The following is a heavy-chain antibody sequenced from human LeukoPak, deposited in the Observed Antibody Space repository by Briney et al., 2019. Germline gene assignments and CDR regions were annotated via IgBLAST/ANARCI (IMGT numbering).Heavy chain of an antibody. J-gene: IGHJ3*02. CDR1: GYTFTSYG. V-gene: IGHV1-18*01. Sequence: GASVKVSCKASGYTFTSYGISWVRQAPGQGLEWMGWISAYNGNTNYAQKFQERVTITRDMSTSTAYMELSSLRSEDTAVYYCAAAEGATISGAFDIWGQGTMVTVSS. CDR2: ISAYNGNT. D-gene: IGHD1-26*01. CDR3: AAAEGATISGAFDI.